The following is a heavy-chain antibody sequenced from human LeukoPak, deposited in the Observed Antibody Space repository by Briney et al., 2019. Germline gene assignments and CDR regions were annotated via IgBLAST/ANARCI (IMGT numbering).Heavy chain of an antibody. CDR3: AKRGVVIRVFLVGFHKEAYYFDS. CDR1: GITLSNYG. D-gene: IGHD3-10*01. CDR2: LSGSGGGT. J-gene: IGHJ4*02. V-gene: IGHV3-23*01. Sequence: GGSLRLSCAVSGITLSNYGMSWVRQAPGKGLEWVAGLSGSGGGTNYADSVQGRFAISRDNPKNTLYLQMNSLRAEDTAVYFCAKRGVVIRVFLVGFHKEAYYFDSWGQGALVTVSS.